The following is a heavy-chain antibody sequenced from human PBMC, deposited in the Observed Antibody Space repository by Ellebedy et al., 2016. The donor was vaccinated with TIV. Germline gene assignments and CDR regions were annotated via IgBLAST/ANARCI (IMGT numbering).Heavy chain of an antibody. CDR3: VKEEAVTTRDGDY. Sequence: PGGSLRLSCAASGFTFSSYWMHWVRQAPGKGLVWVSRINSDGSSTNYADSVKGRFTISRDNSKNTLYLQMSSLRAEDTAVYYCVKEEAVTTRDGDYWGQGTLVTVSS. CDR2: INSDGSST. J-gene: IGHJ4*02. D-gene: IGHD4-17*01. V-gene: IGHV3-74*01. CDR1: GFTFSSYW.